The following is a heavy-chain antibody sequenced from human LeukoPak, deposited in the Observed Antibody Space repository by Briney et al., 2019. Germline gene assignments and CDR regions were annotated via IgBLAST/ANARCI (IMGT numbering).Heavy chain of an antibody. Sequence: ETLSLTCAVYGGSFSGYYWSWIRQPPGKGLEWIGEINHSGSTNYNPSLKSRVTISVDTSKNQFSLKLSSVTAADTAVYYCARRTSGYYYYGMDVWGQGTTVTVSS. J-gene: IGHJ6*02. V-gene: IGHV4-34*01. D-gene: IGHD3-10*01. CDR3: ARRTSGYYYYGMDV. CDR2: INHSGST. CDR1: GGSFSGYY.